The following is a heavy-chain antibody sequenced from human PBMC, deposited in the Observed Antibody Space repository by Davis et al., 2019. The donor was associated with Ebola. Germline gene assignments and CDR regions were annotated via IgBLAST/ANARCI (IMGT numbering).Heavy chain of an antibody. J-gene: IGHJ4*02. D-gene: IGHD2-2*01. Sequence: GGSLRLSCAASGFTLSSYGMHWVRKAPGKGLEWVAFIRYDGSNKYYADSVKGRFTISRDNSKNTLYLQMNSLRAEDTAVYYCAKEGGRIPAAIFGYWGQGTLVTVSS. CDR3: AKEGGRIPAAIFGY. V-gene: IGHV3-30*02. CDR2: IRYDGSNK. CDR1: GFTLSSYG.